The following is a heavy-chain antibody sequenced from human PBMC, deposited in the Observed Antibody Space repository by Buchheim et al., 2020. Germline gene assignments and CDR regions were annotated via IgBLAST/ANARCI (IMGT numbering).Heavy chain of an antibody. V-gene: IGHV3-48*02. CDR2: MSSGSSTI. D-gene: IGHD3-22*01. CDR1: GFTFSSYS. CDR3: ARGTPRYYDSSGYYLYYFDY. Sequence: EVQLVESGGDLVQPGGSLRLSCAASGFTFSSYSMNWVRQAPGKGLEWIAYMSSGSSTIYYVDSVKGRFTVSRDNAMNSLYLQLNSLKDEDTAVYYCARGTPRYYDSSGYYLYYFDYWGQGTL. J-gene: IGHJ4*02.